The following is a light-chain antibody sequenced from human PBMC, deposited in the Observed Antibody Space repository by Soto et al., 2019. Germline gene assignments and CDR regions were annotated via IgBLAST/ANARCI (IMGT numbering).Light chain of an antibody. V-gene: IGKV4-1*01. CDR3: QPYYNPPQT. CDR2: WAS. CDR1: QSLLYSSNNKNY. Sequence: DIVMTQSPDSLAVSLGERATINCKSSQSLLYSSNNKNYLAWYQQKPGQPPKLLIYWASTPESGVPDRFSGSGSGTDFTLTISSLQAEDVAVYYCQPYYNPPQTFGQGTKVEIK. J-gene: IGKJ1*01.